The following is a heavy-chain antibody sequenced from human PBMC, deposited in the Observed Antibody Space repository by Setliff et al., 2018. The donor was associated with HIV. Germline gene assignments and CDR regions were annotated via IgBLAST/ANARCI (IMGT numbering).Heavy chain of an antibody. D-gene: IGHD5-12*01. Sequence: SETLSLTCIVSGASIRSYYWAWIRQSPGRGLQYLGHLYYSGSTNYNPSLKSRITMSMDTSKNQFSLQLSSVTAAGTAVYYCARIPWVATLWGGAFDLWGHGTMVTVSS. CDR3: ARIPWVATLWGGAFDL. CDR2: LYYSGST. V-gene: IGHV4-59*01. J-gene: IGHJ3*01. CDR1: GASIRSYY.